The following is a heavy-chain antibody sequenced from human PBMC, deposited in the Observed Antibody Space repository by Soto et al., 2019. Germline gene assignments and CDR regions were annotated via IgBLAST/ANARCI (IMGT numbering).Heavy chain of an antibody. D-gene: IGHD3-10*01. CDR2: IYYSGST. CDR3: ATMVRGVRNHYFDY. Sequence: SETLSLTCTVSGGSISSYYWSWIRQPPGKGLEWIGYIYYSGSTNYNPSLRSRVTISVDTSKNQFSLKLSSVTAADTAVYYCATMVRGVRNHYFDYWGQGTLVTVSS. CDR1: GGSISSYY. J-gene: IGHJ4*02. V-gene: IGHV4-59*01.